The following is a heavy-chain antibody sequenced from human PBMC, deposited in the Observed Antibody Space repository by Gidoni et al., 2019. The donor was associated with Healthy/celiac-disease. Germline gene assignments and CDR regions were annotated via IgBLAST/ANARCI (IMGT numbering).Heavy chain of an antibody. CDR2: ISGSGGST. Sequence: EVQLLESGGGLVQPGGSLRPSCAAHGFTFSRYAMSWVRQAPGKGLEWVSAISGSGGSTYYADSVKGRFTISRDNSKNTLYLQMNSLRAEDTAVYYCAKDLPAYSSGTFWFDPWGQGTLVTVSS. V-gene: IGHV3-23*01. J-gene: IGHJ5*02. CDR3: AKDLPAYSSGTFWFDP. D-gene: IGHD6-19*01. CDR1: GFTFSRYA.